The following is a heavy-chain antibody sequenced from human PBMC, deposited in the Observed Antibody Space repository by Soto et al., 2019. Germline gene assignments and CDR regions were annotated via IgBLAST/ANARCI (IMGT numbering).Heavy chain of an antibody. J-gene: IGHJ4*02. V-gene: IGHV1-18*01. CDR1: GYTFTSYG. CDR2: ISAYNGNT. D-gene: IGHD3-10*01. Sequence: ASVKVSCKASGYTFTSYGISWVRQAPGQGLEWMGWISAYNGNTNYAQKLQGRVTMTTDTSTSTAYMELRSLRSDDTAAYYCARDRYGSGSYYGEGYWGQGTPVTVSS. CDR3: ARDRYGSGSYYGEGY.